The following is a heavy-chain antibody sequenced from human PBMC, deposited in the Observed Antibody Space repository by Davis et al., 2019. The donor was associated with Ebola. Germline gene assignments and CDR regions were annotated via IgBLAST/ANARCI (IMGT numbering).Heavy chain of an antibody. D-gene: IGHD4-23*01. J-gene: IGHJ6*03. Sequence: KVSCKGSGYSFTSYWIGWVRQMPGKGLEWMGIIYPGDSDTRYSPSFQGQVTISADKSISTAYLQWSSLKASDTAMYYCASSQMYGGNVTPELNYYYMDVWGKGTTVTVSS. V-gene: IGHV5-51*01. CDR1: GYSFTSYW. CDR2: IYPGDSDT. CDR3: ASSQMYGGNVTPELNYYYMDV.